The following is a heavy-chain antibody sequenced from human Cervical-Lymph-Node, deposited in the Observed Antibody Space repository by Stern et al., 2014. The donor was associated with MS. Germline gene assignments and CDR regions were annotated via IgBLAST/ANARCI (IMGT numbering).Heavy chain of an antibody. D-gene: IGHD6-6*01. V-gene: IGHV1-18*01. CDR3: ARDVVSPRPYDGLDL. J-gene: IGHJ3*01. CDR2: ISAFKPDT. CDR1: GYTFITSG. Sequence: QVQLVESGPEVQKPGASVKVSCKASGYTFITSGISWVRQAPGQGLEWMGWISAFKPDTTYAQKFQGRLTITTDHSTTTAYMELRSLRSDDTAVYYGARDVVSPRPYDGLDLWGQGTMVTVSS.